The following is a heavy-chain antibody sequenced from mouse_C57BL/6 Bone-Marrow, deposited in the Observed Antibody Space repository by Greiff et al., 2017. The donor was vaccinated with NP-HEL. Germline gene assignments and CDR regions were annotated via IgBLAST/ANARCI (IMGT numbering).Heavy chain of an antibody. J-gene: IGHJ1*03. V-gene: IGHV5-15*01. CDR3: ARHGDYYGSRWYFDV. CDR2: ISNLAYSI. CDR1: GFTFSDYG. Sequence: EVHLVESGGGLVQPGGSLKLSCAASGFTFSDYGMAWVRQAPRKGPEWVAFISNLAYSIYYADTVTGRFTISRENAKNTLYLEMSSLRSEDTAMYYCARHGDYYGSRWYFDVWGTGTTVTVSS. D-gene: IGHD1-1*01.